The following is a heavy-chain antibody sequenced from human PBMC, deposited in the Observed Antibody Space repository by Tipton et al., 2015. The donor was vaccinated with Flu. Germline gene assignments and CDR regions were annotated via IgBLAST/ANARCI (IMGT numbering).Heavy chain of an antibody. J-gene: IGHJ4*02. CDR2: IYHSGST. CDR1: GYSISSGYY. V-gene: IGHV4-38-2*02. D-gene: IGHD3-22*01. Sequence: TLSLTCTVSGYSISSGYYWGWIRQPPGKGLEWIGSIYHSGSTYYNPSLKSRVTISVDTSKNQFSLKLTSVTAADTAVYYCACAGHGYYDSSGSDYWGQGTLVTVAS. CDR3: ACAGHGYYDSSGSDY.